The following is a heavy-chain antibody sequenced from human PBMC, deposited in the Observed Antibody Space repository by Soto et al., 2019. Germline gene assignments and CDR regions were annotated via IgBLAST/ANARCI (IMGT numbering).Heavy chain of an antibody. CDR3: ARHGLRRQLVPQVGYYYYGMDV. J-gene: IGHJ6*02. CDR2: IYPGDSDT. V-gene: IGHV5-51*01. Sequence: GESLKISCNGSGYSFTSYWIGWVRQMPGKGLEWMGIIYPGDSDTRYSPSFQGQVTISADKSISTAYLQWSSLKASDTAMYYCARHGLRRQLVPQVGYYYYGMDVWGQGTTVTVSS. CDR1: GYSFTSYW. D-gene: IGHD6-6*01.